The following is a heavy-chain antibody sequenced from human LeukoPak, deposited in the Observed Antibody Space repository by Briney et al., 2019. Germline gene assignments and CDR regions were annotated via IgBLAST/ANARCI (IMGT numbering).Heavy chain of an antibody. D-gene: IGHD6-19*01. J-gene: IGHJ4*02. CDR2: INHSGST. CDR1: GGSFSGYY. V-gene: IGHV4-34*01. Sequence: PSETLSLTCAVYGGSFSGYYWSWIRQPPGKGLEWIGEINHSGSTNYNPSLKSRVTISVDTSKNQFSLKLSSVTAADTAMYYCARSGYSSGWFVGYWGQGTLVTVSS. CDR3: ARSGYSSGWFVGY.